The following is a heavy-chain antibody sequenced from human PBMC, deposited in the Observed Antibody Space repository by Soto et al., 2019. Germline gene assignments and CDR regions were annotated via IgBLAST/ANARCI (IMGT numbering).Heavy chain of an antibody. CDR2: IIPIFGTA. J-gene: IGHJ4*02. D-gene: IGHD6-13*01. CDR1: GGTFSSYA. Sequence: QVQLVQSGAEVKKPGSSVKVSCKASGGTFSSYAISWVRQAPGQGLEWMGGIIPIFGTANYAQKFQGRVTITADESTSTAYRGLSSLRSEDTAVYYCAGGYSSSWAYYFDYWGQGTLVTVSS. V-gene: IGHV1-69*12. CDR3: AGGYSSSWAYYFDY.